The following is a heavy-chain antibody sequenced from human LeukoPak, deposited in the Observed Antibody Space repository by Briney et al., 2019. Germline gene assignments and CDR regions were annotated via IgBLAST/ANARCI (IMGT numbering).Heavy chain of an antibody. D-gene: IGHD5-12*01. J-gene: IGHJ4*02. CDR3: TRPGYDGFDY. CDR1: GFTFTGSA. Sequence: GGSLRLSCAASGFTFTGSAMHWVRQTSGKGLEWVGRIRSKTNNYATAYAASVKGRFSISRDDSEKMAYLQMNSLKIEDTAVYYCTRPGYDGFDYWGQGIQVTVSS. CDR2: IRSKTNNYAT. V-gene: IGHV3-73*01.